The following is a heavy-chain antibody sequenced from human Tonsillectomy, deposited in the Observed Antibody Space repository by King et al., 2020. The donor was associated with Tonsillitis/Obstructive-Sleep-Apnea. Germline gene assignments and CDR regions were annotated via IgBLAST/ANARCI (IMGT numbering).Heavy chain of an antibody. Sequence: VQLQESGPGLVKPSETLSLTCSVSDDSFSSYCWSWIRQPAGKGLEWIGHIYTGGSTDYNPSLRGRVTMTVDTSGRQFSLKLTSVTAADTAVYYCARESPYDNSAYYYVVFDYWGQGTLVTVSS. D-gene: IGHD3-22*01. V-gene: IGHV4-4*07. J-gene: IGHJ4*02. CDR3: ARESPYDNSAYYYVVFDY. CDR2: IYTGGST. CDR1: DDSFSSYC.